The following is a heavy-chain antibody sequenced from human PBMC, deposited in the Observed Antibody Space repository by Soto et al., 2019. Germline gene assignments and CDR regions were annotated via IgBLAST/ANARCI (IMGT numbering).Heavy chain of an antibody. CDR2: ISGSGGST. J-gene: IGHJ5*02. CDR1: GVTFSSYA. CDR3: ATGTCHFDP. Sequence: WGSLSLSCAVSGVTFSSYARSWVRQAPGKGLEWVSSISGSGGSTYYAASVKGRFIISRDTSKSKLYLQMNSLRAEDTAVYYCATGTCHFDPWGQGTLVTVSS. V-gene: IGHV3-23*01.